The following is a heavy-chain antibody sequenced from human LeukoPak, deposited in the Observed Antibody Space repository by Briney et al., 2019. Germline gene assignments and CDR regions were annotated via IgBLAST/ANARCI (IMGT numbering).Heavy chain of an antibody. D-gene: IGHD2-2*01. J-gene: IGHJ4*02. CDR3: ARDPDCSSTSCYDGG. V-gene: IGHV1-2*06. Sequence: ASVKVSXKASGYTFTGYYMHWMRQAPGQGLEWIGRINPNSGGTNYAQKFQGRVTMTRDTSISTAYMELSRLRSDDTAVYYCARDPDCSSTSCYDGGWGQGTLVTVSS. CDR1: GYTFTGYY. CDR2: INPNSGGT.